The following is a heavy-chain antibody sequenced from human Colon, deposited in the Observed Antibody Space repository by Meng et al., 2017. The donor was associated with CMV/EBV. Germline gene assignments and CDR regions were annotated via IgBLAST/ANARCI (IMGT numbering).Heavy chain of an antibody. CDR2: IKQDGSEK. D-gene: IGHD5-18*01. V-gene: IGHV3-7*01. CDR1: GFTFSSYE. Sequence: GGSLRLSCAASGFTFSSYEMNWVRQAPGKGLEWVANIKQDGSEKYYVDSVKGRFTISRDNAKNSLYLQMNSLRAEDTAVYYCAASGYSYGSIFDYWGQGTLVTVSS. J-gene: IGHJ4*02. CDR3: AASGYSYGSIFDY.